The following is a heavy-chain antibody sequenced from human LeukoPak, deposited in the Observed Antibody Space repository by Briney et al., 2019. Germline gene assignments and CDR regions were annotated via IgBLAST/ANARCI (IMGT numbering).Heavy chain of an antibody. CDR1: GFTFSSYA. CDR3: ATGGAQYYEY. D-gene: IGHD3-16*01. CDR2: ISYDGSNK. Sequence: PGGSLRLSCAASGFTFSSYAMHWVRQAPGKGLEWVAVISYDGSNKYYADSVKGRFTISRDNSKNTLYLQMSSLRAEDTAVYYCATGGAQYYEYWGQGTVVTVSS. J-gene: IGHJ4*02. V-gene: IGHV3-30-3*01.